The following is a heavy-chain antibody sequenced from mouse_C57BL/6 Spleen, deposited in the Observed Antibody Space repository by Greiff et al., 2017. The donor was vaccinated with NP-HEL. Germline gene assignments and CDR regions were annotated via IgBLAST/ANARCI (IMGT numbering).Heavy chain of an antibody. CDR2: IDPETGGT. Sequence: VQLQQSGAELVRPGASVTLSCKASGYTFTDYEMHWVKQTPVHGLEWIGAIDPETGGTAYNQKFKGKAILTADKSSSTAYMELRSLTSEDSAVYYCTNYYGSSFYWYFDVWGTGTTVTVSS. CDR1: GYTFTDYE. D-gene: IGHD1-1*01. V-gene: IGHV1-15*01. CDR3: TNYYGSSFYWYFDV. J-gene: IGHJ1*03.